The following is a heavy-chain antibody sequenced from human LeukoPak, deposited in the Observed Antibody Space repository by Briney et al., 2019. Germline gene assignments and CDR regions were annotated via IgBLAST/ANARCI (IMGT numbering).Heavy chain of an antibody. CDR1: GFTFSSYA. CDR2: VSGSGDST. V-gene: IGHV3-23*01. CDR3: AKSYNYGSGSYYNHFDS. Sequence: PGGSLRLSCAASGFTFSSYAMSWVRQAPGKGLEWVSTVSGSGDSTYYADSVEGRFTLSRDNSKNTLSLQMNSLRAEDTALYYCAKSYNYGSGSYYNHFDSWGQGTLVTVSS. J-gene: IGHJ4*02. D-gene: IGHD3-10*01.